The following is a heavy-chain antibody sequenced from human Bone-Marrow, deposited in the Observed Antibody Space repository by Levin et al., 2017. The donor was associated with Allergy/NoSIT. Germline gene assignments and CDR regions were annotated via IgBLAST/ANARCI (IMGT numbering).Heavy chain of an antibody. CDR2: IYTDGTT. CDR1: GFTVSTYS. D-gene: IGHD1-1*01. CDR3: VRDGGIQLAFDY. V-gene: IGHV3-66*01. J-gene: IGHJ4*02. Sequence: ETLSLTCAASGFTVSTYSMNWIRQAPGKGLEWVSLIYTDGTTYYADSVKGRFTISRDNSKNTLYLQMNSLRAEDTAVYFCVRDGGIQLAFDYWGQGTLVTVSS.